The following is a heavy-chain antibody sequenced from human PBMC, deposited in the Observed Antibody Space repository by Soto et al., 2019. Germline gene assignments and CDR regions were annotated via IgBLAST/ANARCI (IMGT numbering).Heavy chain of an antibody. V-gene: IGHV3-33*01. Sequence: GGSLRLSCAASGFTFSSYGMHWVRQAPGKGLEWVAVIWYDGSNKYYADSVKGRFTISRDNSKNTLYLQMNSLRAEDTAVYYCARSSADGDQGHYYGMDVWGQGTTVTV. J-gene: IGHJ6*02. D-gene: IGHD4-17*01. CDR1: GFTFSSYG. CDR2: IWYDGSNK. CDR3: ARSSADGDQGHYYGMDV.